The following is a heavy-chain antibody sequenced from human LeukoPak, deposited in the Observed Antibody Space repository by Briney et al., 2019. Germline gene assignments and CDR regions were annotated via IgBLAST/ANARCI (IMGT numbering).Heavy chain of an antibody. CDR2: IIPILGIA. D-gene: IGHD5-18*01. CDR3: ARASGTAMAPDY. J-gene: IGHJ4*02. V-gene: IGHV1-69*04. CDR1: GGTFSSYA. Sequence: SVKVSCKASGGTFSSYAISWVRQAPGQGLEWMGRIIPILGIANYAQKFQGRVTITADKSTGTAYMELSSLRSEDTAVYYCARASGTAMAPDYWGQGTLVTVSS.